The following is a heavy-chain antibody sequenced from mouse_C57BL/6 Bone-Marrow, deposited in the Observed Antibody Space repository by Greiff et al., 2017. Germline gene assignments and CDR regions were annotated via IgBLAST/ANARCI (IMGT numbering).Heavy chain of an antibody. CDR1: GYTFTSYW. V-gene: IGHV1-55*01. J-gene: IGHJ1*03. CDR3: ARPYYCNYWDFDV. Sequence: VQLQQPGAELVKPGASVKMSCKASGYTFTSYWITWVKQRPGQGLEWIGDIYPGSGSTNYNEKFKSKATLTVDTSSSTAYMQLSSLTSEDSAVYDCARPYYCNYWDFDVWGTGTTATVSA. D-gene: IGHD2-10*01. CDR2: IYPGSGST.